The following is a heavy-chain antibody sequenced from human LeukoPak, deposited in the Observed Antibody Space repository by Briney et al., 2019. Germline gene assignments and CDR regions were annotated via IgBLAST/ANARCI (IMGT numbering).Heavy chain of an antibody. CDR2: INHSGST. CDR1: GGSISSYY. CDR3: ARVRLWLRGPDY. D-gene: IGHD5-18*01. Sequence: SETLSLTCTVSGGSISSYYWSWIRQPPGKGLEWIGEINHSGSTNHNPSLKSRVTISVDTSKNQFSLKLSSVTAADTAVYYCARVRLWLRGPDYWGQGTLVTVSS. V-gene: IGHV4-34*01. J-gene: IGHJ4*02.